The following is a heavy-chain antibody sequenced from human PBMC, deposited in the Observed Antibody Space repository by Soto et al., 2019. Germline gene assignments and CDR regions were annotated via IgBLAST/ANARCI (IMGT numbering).Heavy chain of an antibody. Sequence: QVQLVQSGAEVKKPGSSVKVSCKASGGTFSSYAISWVRQAPGQGLEWMGGIIPIFGTANYAQKFQGRVTITAYESTSTAYMELSSLRYEDTAVYYCARYRYYDSSGYSYYYYGMDVWGKGTTVTVSS. D-gene: IGHD3-22*01. CDR2: IIPIFGTA. CDR3: ARYRYYDSSGYSYYYYGMDV. J-gene: IGHJ6*04. V-gene: IGHV1-69*01. CDR1: GGTFSSYA.